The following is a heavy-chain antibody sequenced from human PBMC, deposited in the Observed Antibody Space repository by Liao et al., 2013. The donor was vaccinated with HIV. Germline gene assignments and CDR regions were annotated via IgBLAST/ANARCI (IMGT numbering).Heavy chain of an antibody. CDR3: ARALITEDAFDV. V-gene: IGHV4-61*10. Sequence: GKGLEWIGYIYYSGSTNYNPSLKSRVTMSIDTSKNQFSLNLSSVTPADTAVYYCARALITEDAFDVWGQGTMVTVS. J-gene: IGHJ3*01. CDR2: IYYSGST.